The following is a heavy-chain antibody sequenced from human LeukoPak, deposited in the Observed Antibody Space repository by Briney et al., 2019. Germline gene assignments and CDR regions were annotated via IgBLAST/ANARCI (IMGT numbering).Heavy chain of an antibody. J-gene: IGHJ4*02. CDR3: ASGGGYSDYVGY. CDR1: GFTFSSYW. D-gene: IGHD5-12*01. Sequence: GGSLRLSCAASGFTFSSYWMGWVRQAPGKGLEWVANIKQDGSEKYYVDSVKGRFTISRDNAKNSLHLQMNSLRAEDTAVYYCASGGGYSDYVGYWGQGTLVTVSS. CDR2: IKQDGSEK. V-gene: IGHV3-7*03.